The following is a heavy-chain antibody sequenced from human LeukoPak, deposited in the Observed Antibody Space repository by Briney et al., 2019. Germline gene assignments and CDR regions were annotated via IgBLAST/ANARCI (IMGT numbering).Heavy chain of an antibody. Sequence: PSETLSLTCTVSGGSISSGYYWGWTRQSPGKGLDWIGSIYYNGNTYHNPPLMSRVPISVDTSKKQFSLRLSTVTAADTAVYYCGRRNSGPPNTYNICGQGTMVTVSS. J-gene: IGHJ3*02. D-gene: IGHD2/OR15-2a*01. CDR1: GGSISSGYY. CDR2: IYYNGNT. CDR3: GRRNSGPPNTYNI. V-gene: IGHV4-39*01.